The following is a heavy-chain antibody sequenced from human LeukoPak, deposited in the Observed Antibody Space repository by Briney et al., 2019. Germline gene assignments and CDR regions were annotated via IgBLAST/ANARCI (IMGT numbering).Heavy chain of an antibody. V-gene: IGHV3-30*18. CDR2: ISYDGSNK. D-gene: IGHD6-13*01. J-gene: IGHJ3*02. Sequence: PGGSLRLSCVASGFTFSRHDMNWVRQAPGKGLEWVAVISYDGSNKYYADSVKGRFTISRDNSKNTLYLQMNSLRTEEPCVYYCAKGVSSSWSNEPFDIWGQETMVTVS. CDR3: AKGVSSSWSNEPFDI. CDR1: GFTFSRHD.